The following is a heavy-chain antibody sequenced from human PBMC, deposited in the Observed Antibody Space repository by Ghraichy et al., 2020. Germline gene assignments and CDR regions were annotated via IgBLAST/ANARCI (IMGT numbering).Heavy chain of an antibody. Sequence: GGSLRLSCAASGFTFDDYTMHWVRQAPGKGLEWVSLISWEGGSTYYADSVKGRFTISRDNSKNSLYLQMNSLRTEDTALYYCAKGSDGDYGTIDYWGQGTLVTVSS. V-gene: IGHV3-43*01. CDR3: AKGSDGDYGTIDY. CDR1: GFTFDDYT. D-gene: IGHD4-17*01. CDR2: ISWEGGST. J-gene: IGHJ4*02.